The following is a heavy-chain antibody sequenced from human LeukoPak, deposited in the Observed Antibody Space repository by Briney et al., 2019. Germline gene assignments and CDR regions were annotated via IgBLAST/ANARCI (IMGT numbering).Heavy chain of an antibody. CDR2: INTDGSST. J-gene: IGHJ4*02. CDR3: ARVAYPRKFDY. Sequence: GGSLRLSCAASGFTFSSYWMHWVRQAPGKGLVWVSRINTDGSSTSYADSVKGRFTISRDNAKNTLYLQMNSLRAEDTAVYYCARVAYPRKFDYWGQGTLVTVSS. V-gene: IGHV3-74*01. CDR1: GFTFSSYW.